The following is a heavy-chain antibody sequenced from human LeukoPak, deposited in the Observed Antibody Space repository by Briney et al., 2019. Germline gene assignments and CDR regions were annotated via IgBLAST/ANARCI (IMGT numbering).Heavy chain of an antibody. J-gene: IGHJ6*03. Sequence: GESLKISCKGSGYSFTSYWIGWVRQLPGKGLEWMGIIYPGDSDTRYSPSFQGQVTISADKSISTAYLQWSSLKASDTAMYYCARAGPEYYYYMDVWGKGTTVTISS. CDR2: IYPGDSDT. CDR1: GYSFTSYW. CDR3: ARAGPEYYYYMDV. V-gene: IGHV5-51*01. D-gene: IGHD6-13*01.